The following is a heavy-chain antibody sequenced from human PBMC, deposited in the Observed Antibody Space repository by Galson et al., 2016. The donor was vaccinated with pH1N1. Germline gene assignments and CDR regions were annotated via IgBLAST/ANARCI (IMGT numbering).Heavy chain of an antibody. CDR1: GFTFSNYG. CDR3: AKDLAYYDILSKTYYSYYGMDV. Sequence: SLRLSCAASGFTFSNYGIHWVRQAPGKGLEWVTFIRYDGGNIYYEDSVKGRFTISRGSSKNTVYLQMNSLRAEDTAVYYCAKDLAYYDILSKTYYSYYGMDVWGQGTTVTVSS. J-gene: IGHJ6*02. D-gene: IGHD3-9*01. CDR2: IRYDGGNI. V-gene: IGHV3-30*02.